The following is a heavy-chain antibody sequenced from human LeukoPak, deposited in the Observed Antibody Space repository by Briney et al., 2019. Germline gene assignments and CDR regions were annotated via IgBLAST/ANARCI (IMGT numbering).Heavy chain of an antibody. J-gene: IGHJ4*02. Sequence: ASVKVSCKVSGNTLTELSIHWVRQAPGKGLEWMGGFDSEDGETIYAQKFQGRVTMTEDTSTDTAYMELSSLRSEDTAVYYCATGGWNDEFDYWGQGTLVTVSS. D-gene: IGHD1-1*01. V-gene: IGHV1-24*01. CDR2: FDSEDGET. CDR1: GNTLTELS. CDR3: ATGGWNDEFDY.